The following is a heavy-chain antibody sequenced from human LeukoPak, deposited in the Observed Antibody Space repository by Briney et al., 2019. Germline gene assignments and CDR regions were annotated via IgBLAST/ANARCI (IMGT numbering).Heavy chain of an antibody. CDR1: GFTLRSYG. CDR3: AKVGNQGYYFDY. CDR2: ISGSGGST. J-gene: IGHJ4*02. Sequence: GGSLRLSCAASGFTLRSYGMSWVRQAPGKGLEWVSAISGSGGSTYYADSVKGRFTISRDNPKNTLYLQMNSLRVEDTAVYYCAKVGNQGYYFDYWGQGTLVTVSS. D-gene: IGHD4-23*01. V-gene: IGHV3-23*01.